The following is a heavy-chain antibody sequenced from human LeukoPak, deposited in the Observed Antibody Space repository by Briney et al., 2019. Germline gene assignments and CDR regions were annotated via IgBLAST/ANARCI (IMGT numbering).Heavy chain of an antibody. CDR2: INPNSGGT. Sequence: ASVKVSCKASGYTFTGYYMHWVRQAPGQGLEWMGWINPNSGGTNYAQKFQGRVTMTRDTSISTAYMELSRLRSDDTAVYYCARGQNYGDYRIDAFDIWGQGTMVTVSS. V-gene: IGHV1-2*02. D-gene: IGHD4-17*01. CDR3: ARGQNYGDYRIDAFDI. J-gene: IGHJ3*02. CDR1: GYTFTGYY.